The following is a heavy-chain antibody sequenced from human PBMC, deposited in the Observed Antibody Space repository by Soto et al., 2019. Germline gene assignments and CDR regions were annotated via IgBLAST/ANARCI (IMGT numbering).Heavy chain of an antibody. V-gene: IGHV4-34*01. D-gene: IGHD3-10*01. CDR2: INHSGST. Sequence: QVQLQQWGAGLLKPSETLSLTCAVYGGSFSGYYWSWIRQPPGKGLEWIGEINHSGSTNYNPSLKSRVTISVDTSKNQFSLKLSSVTAADTAVYYCARGNPPRLLWFGELIKYWFDPWGQGTLVTVSS. J-gene: IGHJ5*02. CDR1: GGSFSGYY. CDR3: ARGNPPRLLWFGELIKYWFDP.